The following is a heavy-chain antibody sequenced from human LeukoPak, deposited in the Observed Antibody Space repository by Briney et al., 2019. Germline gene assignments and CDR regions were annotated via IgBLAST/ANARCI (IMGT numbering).Heavy chain of an antibody. Sequence: GGSLRLSCAASGFTFSSDAMSWVRQAPGKGLEWVSAISGSGGSTYYADSVKGRFTISRDNSKNTLYLQMNSLRAEDTAVYYCAKHAVVGIITLRDAFDIWGQGTMVTVSS. D-gene: IGHD3-9*01. CDR2: ISGSGGST. CDR1: GFTFSSDA. V-gene: IGHV3-23*01. J-gene: IGHJ3*02. CDR3: AKHAVVGIITLRDAFDI.